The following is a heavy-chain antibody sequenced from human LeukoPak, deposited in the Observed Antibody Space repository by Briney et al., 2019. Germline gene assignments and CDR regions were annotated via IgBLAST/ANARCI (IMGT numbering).Heavy chain of an antibody. J-gene: IGHJ4*02. D-gene: IGHD3-3*01. CDR2: IKQDGSEK. CDR1: GFTFNNYW. Sequence: GGSLRLSCAASGFTFNNYWMSWVRQAPGKGLEWVANIKQDGSEKYYMDSVKGRFTISRDNAKNSLYLQMNSLRAEDTAVFYCARDQYDTWSRRGNFDSWGQGTLVIVSS. CDR3: ARDQYDTWSRRGNFDS. V-gene: IGHV3-7*03.